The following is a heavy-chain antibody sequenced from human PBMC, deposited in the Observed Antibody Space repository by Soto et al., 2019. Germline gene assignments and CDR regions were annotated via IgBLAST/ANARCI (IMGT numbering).Heavy chain of an antibody. CDR1: GDSISSYF. V-gene: IGHV4-4*07. D-gene: IGHD1-7*01. CDR2: VHTSGST. CDR3: ARDRTHLHETTGRIDS. J-gene: IGHJ4*02. Sequence: XATLSLTCTVSGDSISSYFWSWIRQPAGKGLEWIGRVHTSGSTTYNPSLKSRVTMSVDTSKNQFSLRLTSVTAADTAVYYCARDRTHLHETTGRIDSCGQRMLVTVPS.